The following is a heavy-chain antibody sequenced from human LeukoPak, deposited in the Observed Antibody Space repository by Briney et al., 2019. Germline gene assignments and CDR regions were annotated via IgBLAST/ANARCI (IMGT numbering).Heavy chain of an antibody. Sequence: GGSLRLSCAAPGFTFRTYATHWVRQAPGKGLEWVSLISCDGSTKSYADSVKGRFTICRDNSKSTLNLQMISLRAEDTAVYYCAKAGGPRWMATINADYWGQGTLVTVSS. V-gene: IGHV3-30*18. D-gene: IGHD5-24*01. CDR1: GFTFRTYA. CDR3: AKAGGPRWMATINADY. J-gene: IGHJ4*02. CDR2: ISCDGSTK.